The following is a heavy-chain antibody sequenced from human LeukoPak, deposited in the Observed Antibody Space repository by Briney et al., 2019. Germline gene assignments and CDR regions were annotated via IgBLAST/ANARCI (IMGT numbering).Heavy chain of an antibody. J-gene: IGHJ6*03. CDR2: ITGGGRTT. D-gene: IGHD2-21*01. Sequence: PGGSLRLSCAGSGFKFSNYAMSWVHQVPGKGLEWLSAITGGGRTTRYADSVKGRFTFSRDNSKNTLYLQMNGLRVEDTAIYYCAKDRSNAYDYYYMDVWGKGTTVTVSS. CDR3: AKDRSNAYDYYYMDV. CDR1: GFKFSNYA. V-gene: IGHV3-23*01.